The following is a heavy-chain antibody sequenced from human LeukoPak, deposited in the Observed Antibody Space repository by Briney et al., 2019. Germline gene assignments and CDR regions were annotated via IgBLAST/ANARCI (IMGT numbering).Heavy chain of an antibody. V-gene: IGHV3-23*01. CDR3: AKDRRETDMVTDGDFDS. CDR2: LSGRGDSK. Sequence: GGSLRLSCAASGFTFNNHAMSWVRQAPGKGLEWVSGLSGRGDSKYYSDSVKGRFSISRDNSRNTLYLQLNSLRAEDTAVYFCAKDRRETDMVTDGDFDSWGQGTLVTVSS. D-gene: IGHD5-24*01. CDR1: GFTFNNHA. J-gene: IGHJ4*02.